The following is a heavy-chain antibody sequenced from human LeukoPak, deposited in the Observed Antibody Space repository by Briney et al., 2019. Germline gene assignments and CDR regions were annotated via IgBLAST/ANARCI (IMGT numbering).Heavy chain of an antibody. CDR2: IYSGGST. CDR1: GFTVSSNY. V-gene: IGHV3-53*04. Sequence: PGGSLRLSCAASGFTVSSNYMSWVRQAPGKGLEWVSVIYSGGSTYYADSVKGRFTIPRHNSKDTLYLQMDSLRAEDTAVYYCARCGGSCYFFDYWGQGTLVTVSS. CDR3: ARCGGSCYFFDY. J-gene: IGHJ4*02. D-gene: IGHD2-15*01.